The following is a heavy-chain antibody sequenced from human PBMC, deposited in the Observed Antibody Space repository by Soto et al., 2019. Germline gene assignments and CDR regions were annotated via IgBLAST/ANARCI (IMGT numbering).Heavy chain of an antibody. CDR1: GASISSTSYY. D-gene: IGHD3-9*01. CDR2: IYHSGST. J-gene: IGHJ4*02. CDR3: ARHIAHYDILTGSNDY. Sequence: QLQLQESGPGLVKPSETLSLTCTVSGASISSTSYYWGWIRQPPGKGLEWIGTIYHSGSTHYHPSLKSRVTMSVDTSKNQFSLRLTSVTAADTAMYYCARHIAHYDILTGSNDYWGQGTLVTVSS. V-gene: IGHV4-39*01.